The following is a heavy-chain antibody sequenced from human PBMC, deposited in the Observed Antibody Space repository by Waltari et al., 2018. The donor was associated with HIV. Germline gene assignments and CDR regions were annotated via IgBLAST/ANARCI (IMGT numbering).Heavy chain of an antibody. CDR2: MYSEVTT. D-gene: IGHD1-1*01. J-gene: IGHJ3*02. V-gene: IGHV3-66*01. Sequence: EVQLVESGGGLVRPGGSLRLSCAASGFTVSSHHMGWVRQTPGKGLKYVSVMYSEVTTHYADSVNCRFTISRDSSKSALYLQMNTLRAEDTALYYCARVDRAGTTSGWDVFDIWGQGTMVTVSS. CDR3: ARVDRAGTTSGWDVFDI. CDR1: GFTVSSHH.